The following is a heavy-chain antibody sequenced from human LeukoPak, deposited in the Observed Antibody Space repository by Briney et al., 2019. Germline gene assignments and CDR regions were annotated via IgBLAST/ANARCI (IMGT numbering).Heavy chain of an antibody. V-gene: IGHV3-23*01. CDR1: GFTFSSAA. Sequence: GGSLRLSCAASGFTFSSAAMSWLRQAPGKGLEWVSAISGSGGSTYYADSVKGRFTISRDNSKNTLYLQMNSLRAEDTAVYYCANGLKVTYCDILCGRPWGQGTLVTVSS. CDR3: ANGLKVTYCDILCGRP. D-gene: IGHD3-9*01. J-gene: IGHJ5*02. CDR2: ISGSGGST.